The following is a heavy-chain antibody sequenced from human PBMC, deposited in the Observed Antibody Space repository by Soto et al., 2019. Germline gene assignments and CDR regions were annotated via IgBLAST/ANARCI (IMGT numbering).Heavy chain of an antibody. V-gene: IGHV4-31*03. J-gene: IGHJ4*02. CDR2: IYYSGST. CDR3: ATGVLLWFGGGYFDY. CDR1: GGSISSGGYY. Sequence: QVQLQESGPGLVKPSQTLSLTCTVSGGSISSGGYYWSWIRQHPGKGLEWIGYIYYSGSTYYNPSLKSRVTIEVDTSKNQFSMKLSSVTAADTAVYYCATGVLLWFGGGYFDYWGQGTLVTVSS. D-gene: IGHD3-10*01.